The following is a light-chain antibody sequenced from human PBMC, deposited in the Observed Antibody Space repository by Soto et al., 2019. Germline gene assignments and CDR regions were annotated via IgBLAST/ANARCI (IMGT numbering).Light chain of an antibody. CDR1: QSVSSY. V-gene: IGKV3-15*01. J-gene: IGKJ5*01. CDR3: QQCSDWPLFT. CDR2: DAS. Sequence: EIVMTQSPATLSVSPGETATLSCRASQSVSSYLAWYQHRPGQAPRLLIYDASTRATGIPARFSGSGSGTAFTLTISGLQSEDFAVYSCQQCSDWPLFTFGQGTRLEIK.